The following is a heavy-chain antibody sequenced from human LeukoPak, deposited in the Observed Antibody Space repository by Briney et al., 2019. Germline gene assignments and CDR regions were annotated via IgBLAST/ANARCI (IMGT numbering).Heavy chain of an antibody. J-gene: IGHJ4*02. CDR2: IRYDGRNK. D-gene: IGHD3-10*01. CDR1: GFTFSSYS. CDR3: AKLFESGTYNNFFHY. V-gene: IGHV3-30*02. Sequence: GGSLRLSCAASGFTFSSYSVNWVRQAPGKGLEWVAFIRYDGRNKYYADSVKGRFTISRDNSQNTLYLQMNSLRNEDTAIYYCAKLFESGTYNNFFHYWGQGTLVTVFS.